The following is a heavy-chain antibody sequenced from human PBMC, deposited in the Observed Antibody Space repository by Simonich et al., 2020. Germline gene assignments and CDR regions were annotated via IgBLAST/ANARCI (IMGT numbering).Heavy chain of an antibody. CDR3: ARTYSGSYYYFDY. V-gene: IGHV1-8*03. J-gene: IGHJ4*02. Sequence: QVQLVQSGAEVKKPGASVKVSCKASGYTFTSYDINWVRQATGQGLGWMGWKNPNRGNTGYAQKFQGRVTITSNTSISTAYMELSSLRSEDTAVYYCARTYSGSYYYFDYWGQGTLVTVSS. D-gene: IGHD1-26*01. CDR2: KNPNRGNT. CDR1: GYTFTSYD.